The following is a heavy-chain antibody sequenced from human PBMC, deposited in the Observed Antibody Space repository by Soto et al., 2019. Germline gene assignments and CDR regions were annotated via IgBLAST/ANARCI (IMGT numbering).Heavy chain of an antibody. CDR1: GGTFSSYA. Sequence: SVKVSCKASGGTFSSYAISWVRQAPGQGLEWMGGIIPIFGTANYAQKFQGRVTITADESTSTAYMELSSLRSEDTAVYYCARDTRQQLADAEYFQHWGQGTLVTVS. CDR3: ARDTRQQLADAEYFQH. D-gene: IGHD6-13*01. J-gene: IGHJ1*01. V-gene: IGHV1-69*13. CDR2: IIPIFGTA.